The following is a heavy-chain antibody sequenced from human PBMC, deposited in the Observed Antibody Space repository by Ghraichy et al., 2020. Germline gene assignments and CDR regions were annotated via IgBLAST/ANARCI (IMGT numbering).Heavy chain of an antibody. V-gene: IGHV4-34*01. CDR3: ARGRYCGGGSCYPRPYYFDY. J-gene: IGHJ4*02. CDR1: GGPFGGYY. CDR2: ISYSGST. D-gene: IGHD2-15*01. Sequence: SETLSLTCAVYGGPFGGYYWNLIHQPPGKGLEWIGEISYSGSTFYNTSLNSRVTRSVDPSIKQFSLRLRSVTAANTAIYYCARGRYCGGGSCYPRPYYFDYWGQGTLVTVSS.